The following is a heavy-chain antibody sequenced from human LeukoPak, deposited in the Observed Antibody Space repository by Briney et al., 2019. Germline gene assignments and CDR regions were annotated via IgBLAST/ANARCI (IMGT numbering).Heavy chain of an antibody. CDR3: AKGIFGVIHNGIDV. J-gene: IGHJ6*02. V-gene: IGHV3-23*01. Sequence: SGGSLRLSCVASGFTFPTYSMAWVRQAPGKGLDWASSINAAGDDMYYADSVKGRFSISRDNLKNTLYLQMHSLRAEDRAVYYCAKGIFGVIHNGIDVWGQGTAVTVSS. CDR2: INAAGDDM. D-gene: IGHD3-3*01. CDR1: GFTFPTYS.